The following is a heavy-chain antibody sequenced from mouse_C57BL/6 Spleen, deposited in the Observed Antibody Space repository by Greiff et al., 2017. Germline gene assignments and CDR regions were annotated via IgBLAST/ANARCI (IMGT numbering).Heavy chain of an antibody. CDR3: ARRGAGTAY. V-gene: IGHV1-50*01. J-gene: IGHJ3*01. D-gene: IGHD4-1*01. CDR1: GYTFTSYW. CDR2: IDPSDSYT. Sequence: QVQLQQPGTELVKPGASVKLSCKASGYTFTSYWMQWVKQRPGQGLEWIGEIDPSDSYTNYNQKFKGKATLTVDTSSSTAYMQLSSLTSEDSAVYYCARRGAGTAYWGQGTLVTVSA.